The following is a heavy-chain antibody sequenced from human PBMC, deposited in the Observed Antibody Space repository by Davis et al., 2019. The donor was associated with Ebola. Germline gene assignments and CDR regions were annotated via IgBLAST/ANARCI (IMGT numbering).Heavy chain of an antibody. D-gene: IGHD1-26*01. Sequence: PGGSLRLSCAASGFTFSSYWMHWVRQAPGKGLVWVSRINSDGSSTSYADSVKGRFTISRDNAKNTLYLQMNSLRAEDTAVYYCARDREWELTYYYYGMDVWGQGTTVTVSS. CDR2: INSDGSST. CDR1: GFTFSSYW. J-gene: IGHJ6*02. CDR3: ARDREWELTYYYYGMDV. V-gene: IGHV3-74*01.